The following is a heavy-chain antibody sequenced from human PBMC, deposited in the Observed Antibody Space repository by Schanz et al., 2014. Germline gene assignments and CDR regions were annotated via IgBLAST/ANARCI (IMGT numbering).Heavy chain of an antibody. CDR3: ANNWNLDY. J-gene: IGHJ4*02. CDR1: GFSFSSYA. D-gene: IGHD1-20*01. V-gene: IGHV3-23*01. Sequence: DVHLLESGGGLVKPGGSLRLSCAASGFSFSSYAMTWVRQAPGMGLEWVSAISGRDGSTYYADSVRGRFTISRDNSKNTLYLQMNSLRAEDTAVYYCANNWNLDYWGQGTLVTVSS. CDR2: ISGRDGST.